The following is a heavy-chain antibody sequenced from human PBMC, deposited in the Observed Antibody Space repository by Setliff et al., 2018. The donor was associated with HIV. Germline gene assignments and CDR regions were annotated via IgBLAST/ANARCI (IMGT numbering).Heavy chain of an antibody. D-gene: IGHD1-20*01. CDR2: IYYSGNT. J-gene: IGHJ6*02. V-gene: IGHV4-59*08. Sequence: SETLSLTCTVSGGSITGYYWSWIRQPPGKGLEWIGWIYYSGNTRYNPSLKSRVTISLDTSKNRFSLQLTSVTAADTAVYYCARQYNRQYGMDVWGQGTTVTVSS. CDR3: ARQYNRQYGMDV. CDR1: GGSITGYY.